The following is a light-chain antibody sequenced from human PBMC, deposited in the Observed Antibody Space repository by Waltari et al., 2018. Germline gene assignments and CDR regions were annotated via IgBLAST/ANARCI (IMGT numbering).Light chain of an antibody. CDR3: HQYNNWPPWT. CDR1: QSVFND. Sequence: EIVMTQSPAALSVSPGERATLSCRASQSVFNDVAWYQQKPGQAPRLIIYDASTRATGVPARFSGGGSGTEFTLTISDVQSEDFAVYFCHQYNNWPPWTFGQGTKVDIK. V-gene: IGKV3-15*01. J-gene: IGKJ1*01. CDR2: DAS.